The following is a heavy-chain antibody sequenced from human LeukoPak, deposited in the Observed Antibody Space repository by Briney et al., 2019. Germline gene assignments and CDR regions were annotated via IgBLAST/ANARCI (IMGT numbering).Heavy chain of an antibody. CDR2: MYLSGTT. D-gene: IGHD3-3*01. V-gene: IGHV4-4*02. CDR1: GDSINSLDL. J-gene: IGHJ5*02. Sequence: SETLSLTCTVSGDSINSLDLWSWVRQPPGKGLEWIGEMYLSGTTHSNPSVKSRVTISVDKSKNQFSLKLSSVTAADTAVYYCARGATSRITIFGVVSSRTNWFDPWGQGTLVTVSS. CDR3: ARGATSRITIFGVVSSRTNWFDP.